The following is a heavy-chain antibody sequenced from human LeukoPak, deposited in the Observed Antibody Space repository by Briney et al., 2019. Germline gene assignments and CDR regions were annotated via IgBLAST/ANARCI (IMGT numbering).Heavy chain of an antibody. J-gene: IGHJ6*02. CDR3: ARGGSGSSYYYGMDV. CDR1: GFTFSSYS. CDR2: ISSSSSTI. D-gene: IGHD3-10*01. V-gene: IGHV3-48*01. Sequence: PGGSLRLSCAASGFTFSSYSMNWVRQAPGKGLEWVSYISSSSSTIYYADSVKGRFTISRDNAKNSLYLQMNSLRAEDTAVYYCARGGSGSSYYYGMDVWGQGTTVTASS.